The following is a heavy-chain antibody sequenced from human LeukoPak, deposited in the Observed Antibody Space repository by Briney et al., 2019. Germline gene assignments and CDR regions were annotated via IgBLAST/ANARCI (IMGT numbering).Heavy chain of an antibody. V-gene: IGHV1-69*05. Sequence: SVKVSCKASGGTFSSYAISWVRQAPGQGLEWMGGIIPIFGTANYAQKFQGRVTITTDESTSTAYMELSSLRSEDTAVYYCASSEVPAAPPYYDAFDIWGQGTMVTVSS. D-gene: IGHD2-2*01. CDR1: GGTFSSYA. J-gene: IGHJ3*02. CDR2: IIPIFGTA. CDR3: ASSEVPAAPPYYDAFDI.